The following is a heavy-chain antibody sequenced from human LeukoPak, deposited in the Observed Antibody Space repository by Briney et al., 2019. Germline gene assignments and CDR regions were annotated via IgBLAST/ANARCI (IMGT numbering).Heavy chain of an antibody. J-gene: IGHJ4*02. CDR3: ARGALVVANTWDFDY. Sequence: SETLSLTCTVSGGSISSYYWSWIRQPAGKGLEWIGRIYTSGSTNYNPSLKSRVTMSVDTSKNQFSLKLSSVTAADTAVYYCARGALVVANTWDFDYWGQGTLVTASS. V-gene: IGHV4-4*07. CDR2: IYTSGST. CDR1: GGSISSYY. D-gene: IGHD2-15*01.